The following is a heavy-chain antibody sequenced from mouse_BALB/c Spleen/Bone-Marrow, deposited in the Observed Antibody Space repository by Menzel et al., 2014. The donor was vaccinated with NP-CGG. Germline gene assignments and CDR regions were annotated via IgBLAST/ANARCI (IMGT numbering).Heavy chain of an antibody. D-gene: IGHD2-4*01. J-gene: IGHJ4*01. V-gene: IGHV5-17*02. Sequence: DVHLVESGGGLVQPGGSRKLSCAASGFTFSSFGMHWVRQAPEKGLEWVAYISNGSSTIYYADTVKGRFTISRDNPKNTLFLQMAGLRSEDTAMYYCARKGAMITHYYAMDYWGQGTSVTVSS. CDR3: ARKGAMITHYYAMDY. CDR1: GFTFSSFG. CDR2: ISNGSSTI.